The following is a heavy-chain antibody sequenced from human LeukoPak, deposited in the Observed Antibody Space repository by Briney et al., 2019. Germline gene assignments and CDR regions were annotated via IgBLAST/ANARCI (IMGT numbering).Heavy chain of an antibody. CDR2: ISGSGDST. CDR1: GFTFSSYA. D-gene: IGHD2-15*01. Sequence: GGSLRLSCAAFGFTFSSYAMSWVRQAPGKVLEWVSAISGSGDSTYYADSVKGRFTISRDNSKNTLYLQMNSLRAEDTAVYYCAKAGAVVVVAAKYFDYWGQGTLVTVSS. V-gene: IGHV3-23*01. CDR3: AKAGAVVVVAAKYFDY. J-gene: IGHJ4*02.